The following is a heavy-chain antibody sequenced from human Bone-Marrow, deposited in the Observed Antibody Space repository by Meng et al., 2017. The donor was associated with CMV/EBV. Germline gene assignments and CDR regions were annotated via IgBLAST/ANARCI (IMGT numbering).Heavy chain of an antibody. Sequence: ASVKVSCKSSGYTFSNFAVSWVRQAPGQGLEWMGIINPSGGSTSYAQKFQGRVTMTRDTSTSTVYMELSSLRSEDTAVYYCAIHIPYGGFDYWGQGTLVTVSS. CDR1: GYTFSNFA. J-gene: IGHJ4*02. D-gene: IGHD4/OR15-4a*01. V-gene: IGHV1-46*01. CDR2: INPSGGST. CDR3: AIHIPYGGFDY.